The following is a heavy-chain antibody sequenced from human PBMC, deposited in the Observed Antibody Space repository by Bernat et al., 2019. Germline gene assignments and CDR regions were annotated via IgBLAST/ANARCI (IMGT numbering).Heavy chain of an antibody. CDR2: IYSGGST. CDR3: ARARTQIDY. CDR1: GLTVSSTN. Sequence: EVQLVESGGGLIQPGGSLRFSCAAFGLTVSSTNMSWVRQAPGKGLEWAPVIYSGGSTYYADSVKGRFTISRDNSKNTLYLQMNSLRAEDTAVYYCARARTQIDYWGQGTLVTVSS. V-gene: IGHV3-53*01. D-gene: IGHD6-6*01. J-gene: IGHJ4*02.